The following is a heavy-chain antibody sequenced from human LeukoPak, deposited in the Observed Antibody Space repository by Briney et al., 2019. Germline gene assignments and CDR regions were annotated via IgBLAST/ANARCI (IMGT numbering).Heavy chain of an antibody. CDR2: IYYSGSI. D-gene: IGHD4-17*01. Sequence: PPETRSLTWTVSAPSLSNYYSSWIRQPPGKGLEWIGYIYYSGSINYNPSLKSRVTISVDMSKNQFSLQLSSVTAADTAGYSCAGQSRGGDYIAKLFDYWGQGNLVTVSS. CDR3: AGQSRGGDYIAKLFDY. CDR1: APSLSNYY. J-gene: IGHJ4*02. V-gene: IGHV4-59*08.